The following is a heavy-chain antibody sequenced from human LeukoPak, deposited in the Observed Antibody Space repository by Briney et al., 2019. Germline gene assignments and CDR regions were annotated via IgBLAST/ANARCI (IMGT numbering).Heavy chain of an antibody. J-gene: IGHJ4*02. CDR3: ARSAVIVVVTPSDY. CDR2: ISSSSNTI. Sequence: PGGSLRLSCAASGFTFRNYNMNWVRQARGKGPEWISYISSSSNTIYYADSVKGRFIISRDNAKNSPYLQMNSLRAEDTAVYYCARSAVIVVVTPSDYWGQGTLVTVSS. V-gene: IGHV3-48*01. CDR1: GFTFRNYN. D-gene: IGHD3-22*01.